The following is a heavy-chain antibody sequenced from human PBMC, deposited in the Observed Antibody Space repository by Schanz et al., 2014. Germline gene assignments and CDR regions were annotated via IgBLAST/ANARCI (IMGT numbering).Heavy chain of an antibody. CDR3: ARDTTWRLDL. CDR2: VFPNGIT. V-gene: IGHV4-61*02. CDR1: GASIRSGTYY. J-gene: IGHJ2*01. D-gene: IGHD1-1*01. Sequence: QVQLQESGPGLVKPSQTLSLTCTVSGASIRSGTYYWSWIRQPAGKALEWVGRVFPNGITNYNPSHKSRVTKSLDTSKNQFSLTRTSLTAADTSVYYCARDTTWRLDLWGRGTLVTVSS.